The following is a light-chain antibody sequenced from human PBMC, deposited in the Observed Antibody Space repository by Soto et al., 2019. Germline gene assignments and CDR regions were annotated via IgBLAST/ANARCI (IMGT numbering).Light chain of an antibody. CDR1: QNVRTL. Sequence: VVTQSPATLSLSPGERATLYCRARQNVRTLLDWYQQKPGQAHRLLIYGPFNRATGIPARFSGRGSGTDFTLTISGLETEDFSVYYCQQHSHWTPWTFGQGTRVQIQ. CDR3: QQHSHWTPWT. J-gene: IGKJ1*01. CDR2: GPF. V-gene: IGKV3-11*01.